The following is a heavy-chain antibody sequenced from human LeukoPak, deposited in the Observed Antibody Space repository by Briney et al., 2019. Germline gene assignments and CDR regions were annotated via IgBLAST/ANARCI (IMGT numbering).Heavy chain of an antibody. J-gene: IGHJ4*02. V-gene: IGHV1-69*13. D-gene: IGHD3-3*01. CDR1: GGTFSSYA. CDR3: ARVTYYDFWSGYDYFDY. Sequence: SVKVSCKASGGTFSSYAISWVRQAPGQGLEWMGGIIPSFGTANYAQKFQGRVTITADESTSTAYMELSSLRSEDTAVYYCARVTYYDFWSGYDYFDYSSQGILVTVSS. CDR2: IIPSFGTA.